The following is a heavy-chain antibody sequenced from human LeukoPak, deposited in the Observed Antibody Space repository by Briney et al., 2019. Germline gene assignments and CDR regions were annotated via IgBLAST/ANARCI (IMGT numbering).Heavy chain of an antibody. J-gene: IGHJ3*02. V-gene: IGHV1-46*01. CDR2: INPSGSST. CDR1: GYTFTRYY. CDR3: ASEVTAYAFDI. D-gene: IGHD2-21*02. Sequence: ASVKVSCKASGYTFTRYYMHWVRQAPGQGLVWMGMINPSGSSTTYAQKFQGRVTMTRDTSTSTVYVELSSLRSEDTAMYYCASEVTAYAFDIWGQGTMVTVSS.